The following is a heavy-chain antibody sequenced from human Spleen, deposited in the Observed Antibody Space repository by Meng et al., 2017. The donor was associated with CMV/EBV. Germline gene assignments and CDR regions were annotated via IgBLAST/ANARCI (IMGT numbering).Heavy chain of an antibody. CDR1: GGSMRNYY. CDR2: IYYSGST. V-gene: IGHV4-59*12. Sequence: SETLSLTCSVSGGSMRNYYWSWIRQPPGKGLEWIGYIYYSGSTNHNPSLKGRVTISVDTSKNQFSLKLSSVTAADTAVYYCAGSSSSSAYYYGMDVWGQGTTVTVSS. J-gene: IGHJ6*02. CDR3: AGSSSSSAYYYGMDV. D-gene: IGHD6-6*01.